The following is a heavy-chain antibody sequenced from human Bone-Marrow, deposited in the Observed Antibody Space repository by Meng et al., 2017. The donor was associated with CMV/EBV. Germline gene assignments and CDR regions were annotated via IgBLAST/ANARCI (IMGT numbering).Heavy chain of an antibody. CDR3: ARDQLVGATSNPYYYYYGMDV. J-gene: IGHJ6*02. CDR1: GTTVSSNY. Sequence: GESLRLSCAASGTTVSSNYMSWVRQAPGKGLEWVSVIFSDGTTYYADSVKGRFTISRDKSKNTLYLQMNSLRGEDTAVFFCARDQLVGATSNPYYYYYGMDVWGQGTMVTVSS. CDR2: IFSDGTT. D-gene: IGHD1-26*01. V-gene: IGHV3-66*01.